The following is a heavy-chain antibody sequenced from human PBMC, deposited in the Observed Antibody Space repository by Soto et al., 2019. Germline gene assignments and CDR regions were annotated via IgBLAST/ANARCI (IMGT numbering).Heavy chain of an antibody. CDR1: GFTFRDHA. V-gene: IGHV3-30*02. CDR3: AKDLTRGAAAYSFDH. J-gene: IGHJ4*02. Sequence: GGSLRLSCAASGFTFRDHAMHWVRQAPGKGREWLAIIWNDGSNKFYAGSVQGRFTISRDNSRNTLYLQMNSLRAEDTAVYYCAKDLTRGAAAYSFDHWGQGSLVTVSS. CDR2: IWNDGSNK. D-gene: IGHD6-13*01.